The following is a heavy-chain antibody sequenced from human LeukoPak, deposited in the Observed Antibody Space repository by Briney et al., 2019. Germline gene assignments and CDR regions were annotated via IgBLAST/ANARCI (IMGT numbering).Heavy chain of an antibody. J-gene: IGHJ6*02. V-gene: IGHV3-7*01. D-gene: IGHD1-26*01. CDR3: ARDRYGGPDNYYYYYGMDV. CDR1: GFTFSSYW. Sequence: GGSLRLSCAASGFTFSSYWMGSVRQAAGNGPEWVANIKQDGSEKYYVDSVQGRFTISRDNAKNSLYLQKTSVTAQDTAVYYCARDRYGGPDNYYYYYGMDVWGQGTTVSVSS. CDR2: IKQDGSEK.